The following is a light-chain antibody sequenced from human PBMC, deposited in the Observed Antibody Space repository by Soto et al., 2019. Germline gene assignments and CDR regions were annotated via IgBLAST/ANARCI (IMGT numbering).Light chain of an antibody. V-gene: IGKV3-15*01. J-gene: IGKJ5*01. CDR1: QSVSSN. CDR2: AAS. CDR3: QQYHYWAIS. Sequence: EMVMTLSPATLSLSPRERAPLSCRASQSVSSNLAWHQQKPGQAPRILMYAASTRATGIPARFSGSGSATEFAVTISRLQSEDFEVYSCQQYHYWAISFGQGTRLEIK.